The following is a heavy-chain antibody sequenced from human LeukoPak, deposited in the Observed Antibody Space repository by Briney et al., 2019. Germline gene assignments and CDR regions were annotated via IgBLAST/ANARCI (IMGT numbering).Heavy chain of an antibody. CDR3: ARGRQGYYDFWSGYYPSPFVD. Sequence: GGSLRLSCAASGFTVSSNYMSWVRQAPGKGLEWVSVIYSGGSTYYADSVKGRFTISRDNSKNTLYLQMNSLRAEDTAVYYCARGRQGYYDFWSGYYPSPFVDWGQGTLVTVSS. V-gene: IGHV3-53*01. J-gene: IGHJ4*02. CDR2: IYSGGST. CDR1: GFTVSSNY. D-gene: IGHD3-3*01.